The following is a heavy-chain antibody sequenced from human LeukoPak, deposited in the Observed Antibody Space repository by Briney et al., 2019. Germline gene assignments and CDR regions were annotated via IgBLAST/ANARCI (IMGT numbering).Heavy chain of an antibody. D-gene: IGHD6-6*01. Sequence: GGSLRLSCTASGFSFSGHWMHWARQPPGKGLVWVSRISPTGSTTSYADSVKGRFTVSRNNAKNTLYLQVNNLRAEDTAVYYCARGPNSNWSGLDFWGQGTLLTVSS. J-gene: IGHJ4*02. V-gene: IGHV3-74*01. CDR1: GFSFSGHW. CDR2: ISPTGSTT. CDR3: ARGPNSNWSGLDF.